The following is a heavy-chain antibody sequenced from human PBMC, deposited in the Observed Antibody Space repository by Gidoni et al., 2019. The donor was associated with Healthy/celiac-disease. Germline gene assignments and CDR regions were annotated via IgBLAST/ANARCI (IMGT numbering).Heavy chain of an antibody. V-gene: IGHV3-30*02. CDR1: GFTFSSYG. CDR2: IRYDGSNK. Sequence: QVQLVESGGGVVQPGGSVRLSCAASGFTFSSYGMHCVRQAPGKGLEWLAFIRYDGSNKYYADSVKGRFTISRDNSKNTLYLQMNSLRAEDTAVYYCAKGGGAAAVHAPDYWGQGTLVTVSS. D-gene: IGHD6-13*01. CDR3: AKGGGAAAVHAPDY. J-gene: IGHJ4*02.